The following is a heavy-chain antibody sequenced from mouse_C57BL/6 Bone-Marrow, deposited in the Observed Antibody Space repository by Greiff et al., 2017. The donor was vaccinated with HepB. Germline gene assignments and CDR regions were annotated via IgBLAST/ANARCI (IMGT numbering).Heavy chain of an antibody. D-gene: IGHD1-1*01. V-gene: IGHV7-1*01. CDR2: SRNKADDYTT. CDR1: GFTFSDFY. Sequence: EVQLVESGGGLVQSGRSLRLSCATSGFTFSDFYMEWVRQAPGKGLEWIAASRNKADDYTTEYSASVKGRFIVSRDTSQSILYLKMNALRAEDTAIYYCAGTRLISSVPLDWYFYGWGTGTTVTVSS. CDR3: AGTRLISSVPLDWYFYG. J-gene: IGHJ1*03.